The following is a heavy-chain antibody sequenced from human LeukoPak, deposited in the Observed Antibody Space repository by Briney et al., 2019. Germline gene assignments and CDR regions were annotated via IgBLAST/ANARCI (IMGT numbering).Heavy chain of an antibody. J-gene: IGHJ6*04. CDR2: IYYIGST. CDR3: ARDYSSSWGMNYYGMDV. V-gene: IGHV4-61*01. CDR1: GPSVSSGSYY. Sequence: KTSETLSLTCTVSGPSVSSGSYYWSWIRQPPGKGLEWIGNIYYIGSTNHHPSLKSRVTISVDRSKNQFSLKLSSVAAADTAVYYCARDYSSSWGMNYYGMDVWGKGTTVTVSS. D-gene: IGHD6-13*01.